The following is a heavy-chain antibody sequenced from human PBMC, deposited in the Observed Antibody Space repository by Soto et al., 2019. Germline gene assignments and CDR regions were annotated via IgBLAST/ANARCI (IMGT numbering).Heavy chain of an antibody. CDR1: GYTFTSYY. V-gene: IGHV1-46*03. CDR3: ARDPIRLGELSPFDY. J-gene: IGHJ4*02. D-gene: IGHD3-16*02. Sequence: ASVKVSCKASGYTFTSYYMHWVRQAPGQGLEWMRIINPSGGSTSYAQKFQGRVTMTRDTSTSTVYMELSSLRSEDTAVYYCARDPIRLGELSPFDYWGQGTLVTVSS. CDR2: INPSGGST.